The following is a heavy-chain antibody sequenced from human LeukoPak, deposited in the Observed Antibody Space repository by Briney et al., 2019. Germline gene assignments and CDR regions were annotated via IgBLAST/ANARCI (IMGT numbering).Heavy chain of an antibody. Sequence: SVKVSCKASGGTFSSYTISWVRQAPGQGLEWMGRIIPIFGTANYAQKFQGRVTITTDESTSTAYMEQSSLTSEDTAVYYCARAFDYGGNYDYWGQGTLVTVSS. V-gene: IGHV1-69*05. CDR2: IIPIFGTA. CDR1: GGTFSSYT. J-gene: IGHJ4*02. D-gene: IGHD4-23*01. CDR3: ARAFDYGGNYDY.